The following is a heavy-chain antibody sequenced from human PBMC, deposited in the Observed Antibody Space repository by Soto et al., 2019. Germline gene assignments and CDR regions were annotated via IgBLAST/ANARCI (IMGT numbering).Heavy chain of an antibody. CDR3: AASYGSGYRAFDY. CDR1: GDTFSFYT. D-gene: IGHD3-10*01. CDR2: INPSVSMS. Sequence: QVQLVQSGTEVKKPGSSVKVSCKASGDTFSFYTINWVRQAPGLGLEWVGMINPSVSMSNYAQEFQGRGRMTADKSTSTAYMDLRSMRSDDTDMYFCAASYGSGYRAFDYWGQGALVTVSS. J-gene: IGHJ4*02. V-gene: IGHV1-69*02.